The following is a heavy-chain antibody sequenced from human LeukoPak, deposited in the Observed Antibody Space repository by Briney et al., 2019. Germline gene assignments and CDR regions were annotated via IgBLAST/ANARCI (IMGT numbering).Heavy chain of an antibody. V-gene: IGHV4-59*08. CDR3: ARNVDTAMVN. D-gene: IGHD5-18*01. Sequence: SETLSLTCTVSGGPINNFYWGWVRQAPGKGLEWIGYIHFSGSTKYNPSLESRVSMSVDTSKNHFSVRLTSVTAADTAVYYCARNVDTAMVNWGQGTLVTVSS. CDR1: GGPINNFY. CDR2: IHFSGST. J-gene: IGHJ4*02.